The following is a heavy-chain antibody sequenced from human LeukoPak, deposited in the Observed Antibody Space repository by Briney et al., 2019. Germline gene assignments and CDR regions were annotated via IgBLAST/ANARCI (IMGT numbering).Heavy chain of an antibody. D-gene: IGHD3-22*01. CDR3: ARDYYDSSGYYFIQH. J-gene: IGHJ1*01. CDR1: GGSISSYY. Sequence: SSETLSLTCTVSGGSISSYYWSWIRQPAGKGLEWIGRIYTSGSTNYNPSLKSRVTMSVDTSKNQFSLKLSSVTAADTAVYYCARDYYDSSGYYFIQHWGQGTLVTVSS. CDR2: IYTSGST. V-gene: IGHV4-4*07.